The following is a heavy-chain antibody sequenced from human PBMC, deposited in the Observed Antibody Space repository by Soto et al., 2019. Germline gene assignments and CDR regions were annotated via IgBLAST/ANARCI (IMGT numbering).Heavy chain of an antibody. V-gene: IGHV3-11*05. Sequence: QVQLVESGGDLVQPGGSLRLSCAASGFPFSDYYMSWIRQAPGKGLEWVSSIGSSSSYTNYADSVKGRFTISRDNAKNSLYLQMNSLGAEDTAVYYCARRRPTGYYNYWGQGTLVTVSA. CDR2: IGSSSSYT. CDR3: ARRRPTGYYNY. D-gene: IGHD3-9*01. J-gene: IGHJ4*02. CDR1: GFPFSDYY.